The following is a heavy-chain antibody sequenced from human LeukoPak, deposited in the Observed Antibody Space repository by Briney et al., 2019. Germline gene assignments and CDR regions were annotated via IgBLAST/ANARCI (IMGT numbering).Heavy chain of an antibody. Sequence: SETLSLTCAVYGGSFSGYYWSWIRQPPGKGLEWIGEINHSGSTNYNPSLKSRVTISVDTSKNQFSLKLSSVTAADTAVYYCARDNYYYGSGSYYNGFDYWGQGTLVTVS. CDR3: ARDNYYYGSGSYYNGFDY. V-gene: IGHV4-34*01. D-gene: IGHD3-10*01. CDR1: GGSFSGYY. CDR2: INHSGST. J-gene: IGHJ4*02.